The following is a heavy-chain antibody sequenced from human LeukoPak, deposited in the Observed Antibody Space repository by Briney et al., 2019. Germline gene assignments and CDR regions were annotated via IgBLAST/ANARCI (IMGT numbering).Heavy chain of an antibody. V-gene: IGHV4-38-2*02. D-gene: IGHD3-9*01. J-gene: IGHJ4*02. CDR2: IYHSGST. CDR1: GYSINSGYY. Sequence: PSETLSLTCTVSGYSINSGYYWGWIRQPPGKGLEWIGSIYHSGSTYYNPSLKSRVTISVDTSKNQFSLKLSSVTAADTAVYYCARRDRERYFDWLPTRRSGPYFDYWGQGTLVTVSS. CDR3: ARRDRERYFDWLPTRRSGPYFDY.